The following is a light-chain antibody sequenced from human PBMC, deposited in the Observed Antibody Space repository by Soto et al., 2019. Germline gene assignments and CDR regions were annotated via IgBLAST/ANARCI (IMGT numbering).Light chain of an antibody. V-gene: IGKV3-11*01. J-gene: IGKJ5*01. CDR3: QKRGSWTPT. CDR1: QRVGGF. CDR2: DKS. Sequence: EVLLTQSPATLFLSPGERATLSCSADQRVGGFLGWYQQKLCRAPRILIHDKSHRATGVPDSLSGSGSGNDCKRTLSRLEPEDGGVDYGQKRGSWTPTXGPGTRLEIK.